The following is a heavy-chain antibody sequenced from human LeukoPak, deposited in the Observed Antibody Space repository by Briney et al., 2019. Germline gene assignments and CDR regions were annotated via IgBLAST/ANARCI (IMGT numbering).Heavy chain of an antibody. D-gene: IGHD6-13*01. CDR1: GFTFSSYA. Sequence: GGSLRLSCAASGFTFSSYAMSWVGQAPGKGLEWVSAISGSGGSTYYADSVKGRFTISRDNSKNTLYLQMNSLRAEDTAVYYCAKSPSSYSSSWYAGSDYWGQGTLVTVSS. J-gene: IGHJ4*02. CDR3: AKSPSSYSSSWYAGSDY. V-gene: IGHV3-23*01. CDR2: ISGSGGST.